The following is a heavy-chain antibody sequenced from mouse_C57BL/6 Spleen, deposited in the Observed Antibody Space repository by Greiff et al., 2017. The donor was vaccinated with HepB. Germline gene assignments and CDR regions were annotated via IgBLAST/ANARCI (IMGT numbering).Heavy chain of an antibody. J-gene: IGHJ2*01. Sequence: EVQRVESGGGLVQPKGSLKLSCAASGFTFNTYAMHWVRQAPGKGLEWVALIRSKSSNYATYYADSVKDRFTISRDDSQSMLYLQMNNLKTEDTAMYYCVRGTGTRYFDYWGQGTTLTVSS. CDR3: VRGTGTRYFDY. V-gene: IGHV10-3*01. D-gene: IGHD4-1*01. CDR1: GFTFNTYA. CDR2: IRSKSSNYAT.